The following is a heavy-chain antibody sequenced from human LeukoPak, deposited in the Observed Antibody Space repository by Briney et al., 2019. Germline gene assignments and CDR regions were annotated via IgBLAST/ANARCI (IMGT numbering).Heavy chain of an antibody. D-gene: IGHD2-15*01. V-gene: IGHV1-69*05. CDR3: AARSGGDCSGGSCYSGVYNIFDY. Sequence: ASVKVSCKASGGTFSSYAISWVRQAPGQGLEWMGGIIPIFGTANDAQKFQGRVTITTDESTSTAYMELSSLRSEDTAVYYCAARSGGDCSGGSCYSGVYNIFDYWGQGTLVTVSS. J-gene: IGHJ4*02. CDR2: IIPIFGTA. CDR1: GGTFSSYA.